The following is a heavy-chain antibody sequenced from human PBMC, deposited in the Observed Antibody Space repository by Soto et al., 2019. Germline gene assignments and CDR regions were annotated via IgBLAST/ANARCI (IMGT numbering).Heavy chain of an antibody. J-gene: IGHJ3*02. CDR3: ARKGPPRDAFDI. V-gene: IGHV3-23*01. CDR2: VLGGGGST. CDR1: GFTFSSYS. Sequence: GVSLGLSCAASGFTFSSYSMSWVRQTPGKGLEWVSGVLGGGGSTFYADSVKGRFTISRDNSKNTLYVQMNSLRAEDTAIYYCARKGPPRDAFDIWGQGTMVTVSS.